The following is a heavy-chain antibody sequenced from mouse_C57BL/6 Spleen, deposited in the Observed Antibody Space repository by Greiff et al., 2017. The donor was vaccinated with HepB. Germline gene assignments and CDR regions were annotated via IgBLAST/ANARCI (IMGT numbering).Heavy chain of an antibody. J-gene: IGHJ2*01. CDR2: IYPRSGNT. V-gene: IGHV1-81*01. CDR1: GYTFTSYG. CDR3: ARFDYESYYFDY. D-gene: IGHD2-4*01. Sequence: VQLQQSGAELARPGASVKLSCKASGYTFTSYGISWVKQRTGQGLEWIGEIYPRSGNTYYNEKFKGKATLTADKSSSTAYMELRSLTSEDSAVYFFARFDYESYYFDYWGQGTTLTVSS.